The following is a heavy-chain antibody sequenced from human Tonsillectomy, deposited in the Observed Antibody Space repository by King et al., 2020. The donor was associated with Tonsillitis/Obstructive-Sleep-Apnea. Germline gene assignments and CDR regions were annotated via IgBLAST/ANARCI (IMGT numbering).Heavy chain of an antibody. CDR3: ARGYGMDV. J-gene: IGHJ6*02. Sequence: VQLQQWGAGLLKPSETLSLTCAVYGGSFSGYYWSWIRQPPGKGLERIGEINHSGSTNYNPSLKSRVTISVDTSKNQFSLKLSSVTAADTAVYYCARGYGMDVWGQGTTVTVSS. V-gene: IGHV4-34*01. CDR2: INHSGST. CDR1: GGSFSGYY.